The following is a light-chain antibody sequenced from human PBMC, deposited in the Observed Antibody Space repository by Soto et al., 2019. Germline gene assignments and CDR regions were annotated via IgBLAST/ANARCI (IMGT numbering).Light chain of an antibody. CDR3: QVWDNTNDHPVYV. Sequence: SNELTQPPSVSVAPGQTASITCGGSNIGSKSVQWYRQKPGQAPLLVVNDDSDRPSGIPERFSGSNSGNTATLTISRVEAGDEADYYCQVWDNTNDHPVYVFGTGTKLTVL. J-gene: IGLJ1*01. CDR2: DDS. V-gene: IGLV3-21*02. CDR1: NIGSKS.